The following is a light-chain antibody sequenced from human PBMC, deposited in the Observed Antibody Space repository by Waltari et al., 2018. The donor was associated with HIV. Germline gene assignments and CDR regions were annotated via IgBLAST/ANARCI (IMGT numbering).Light chain of an antibody. CDR3: LQSVSCFS. Sequence: IQLTQSPSSLSAYLPENVTITCRPSHNITGFLNWYQQKPVKAPKLLFFATSSLQSGVPARFKGSAPVMDFSLTINSLHPEDFATYYCLQSVSCFSFGPGTSVD. CDR1: HNITGF. V-gene: IGKV1-39*01. CDR2: ATS. J-gene: IGKJ3*01.